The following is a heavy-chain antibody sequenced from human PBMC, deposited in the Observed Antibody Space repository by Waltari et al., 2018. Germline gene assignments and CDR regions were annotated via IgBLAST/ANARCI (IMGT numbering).Heavy chain of an antibody. D-gene: IGHD6-6*01. CDR2: IKQDGSEK. V-gene: IGHV3-7*01. Sequence: EVQLVESGGGLVQPGGSLRLSCAASGFTFSRYWMSWVRQAPGKGLEWVANIKQDGSEKYYVDSVKGRFTISRDNAKNSLYLQMNSLRAEDTAVYYCARDGIAARPASFDYWGQGTLVTVSS. CDR1: GFTFSRYW. CDR3: ARDGIAARPASFDY. J-gene: IGHJ4*02.